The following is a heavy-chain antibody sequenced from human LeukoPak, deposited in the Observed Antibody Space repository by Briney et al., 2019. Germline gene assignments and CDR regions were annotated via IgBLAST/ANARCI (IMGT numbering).Heavy chain of an antibody. CDR2: IYYSGST. V-gene: IGHV4-59*01. D-gene: IGHD1-1*01. CDR1: GASISSYY. J-gene: IGHJ5*02. CDR3: ASSGTTRNWFDP. Sequence: PSETLSLTCTVSGASISSYYWSWSRQPPGKGLEWIGYIYYSGSTNYNPSLKSRVTISVDTSKNQFSLNLSSVTAADTAVYFCASSGTTRNWFDPWGQGTLVTVSS.